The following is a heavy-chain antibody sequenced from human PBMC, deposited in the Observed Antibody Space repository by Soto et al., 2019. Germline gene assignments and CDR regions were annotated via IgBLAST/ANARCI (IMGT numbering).Heavy chain of an antibody. CDR1: GFTFSNAW. Sequence: EVQLVESGGGLVKPGGSLRLSCAASGFTFSNAWMNWVRQAPGKGLEWVGRIKSKTDGGTTDYAAPVKGRFTISRDDSKNTLYLQMNSLKTEDTAVYYCTTDLIIGSGYISATHAKVGFLTRNDYWGQGTLVTVSS. CDR2: IKSKTDGGTT. J-gene: IGHJ4*02. V-gene: IGHV3-15*07. CDR3: TTDLIIGSGYISATHAKVGFLTRNDY. D-gene: IGHD3-22*01.